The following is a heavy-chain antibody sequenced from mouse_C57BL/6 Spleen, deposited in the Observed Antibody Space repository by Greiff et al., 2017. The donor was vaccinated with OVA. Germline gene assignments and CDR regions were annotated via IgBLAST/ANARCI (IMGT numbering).Heavy chain of an antibody. CDR2: IYWDDDK. D-gene: IGHD1-1*01. J-gene: IGHJ2*01. CDR3: ARITTVVATGYFDY. Sequence: QVTLKECGPGILQSSQTLSLTCSFSGFSLSTSGMGVSWIRQPSGKGLEWLAHIYWDDDKRYNPSLKSRLTISKDTSRNQVFLKITSVDTADTATYYCARITTVVATGYFDYWGQGTTLTVSS. V-gene: IGHV8-12*01. CDR1: GFSLSTSGMG.